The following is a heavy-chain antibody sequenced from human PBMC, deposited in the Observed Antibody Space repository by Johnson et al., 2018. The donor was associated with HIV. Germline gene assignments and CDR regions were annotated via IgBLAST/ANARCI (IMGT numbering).Heavy chain of an antibody. CDR1: GFTFYDYG. J-gene: IGHJ3*02. D-gene: IGHD3-10*01. CDR2: INWNAGST. Sequence: VQLVESGGGVVRPGGSLRLSCAASGFTFYDYGMSWVRQVPGKGLEWVSGINWNAGSTGYADSVKGRFTISRDNAKNSLYLQMNRLRAEDTALYYCARITYYYGSGSYSGAFDIWGQGTKVTVSS. V-gene: IGHV3-20*04. CDR3: ARITYYYGSGSYSGAFDI.